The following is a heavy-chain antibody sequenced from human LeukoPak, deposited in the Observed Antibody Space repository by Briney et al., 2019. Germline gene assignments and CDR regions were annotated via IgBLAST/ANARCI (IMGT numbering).Heavy chain of an antibody. V-gene: IGHV4-39*01. J-gene: IGHJ4*02. Sequence: PSETLSLTCTVSGRSISSSSYYWGWIRQPPGKGLEWIGSIYYSGSTYYNPSLKSRGTISVDTSKNQFSLKLSSVTAADTAVYYCARAVEMATNTFDYWGQGTLVTVSS. CDR3: ARAVEMATNTFDY. CDR1: GRSISSSSYY. CDR2: IYYSGST. D-gene: IGHD5-24*01.